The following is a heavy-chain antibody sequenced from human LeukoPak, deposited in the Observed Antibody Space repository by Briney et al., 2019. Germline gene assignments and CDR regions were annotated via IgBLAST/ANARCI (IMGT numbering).Heavy chain of an antibody. J-gene: IGHJ4*02. Sequence: PGGSLRLSCAASGFTFSSYAMRWVRQAPGKGLEWVSGLSGSGDRTYYADSVKGRFTISRDNSKNTLYLQMQSLRAEDTAVYYCAKIYYENSGYYYYFDYWGQGTLVTVSS. V-gene: IGHV3-23*01. CDR2: LSGSGDRT. CDR1: GFTFSSYA. D-gene: IGHD3-22*01. CDR3: AKIYYENSGYYYYFDY.